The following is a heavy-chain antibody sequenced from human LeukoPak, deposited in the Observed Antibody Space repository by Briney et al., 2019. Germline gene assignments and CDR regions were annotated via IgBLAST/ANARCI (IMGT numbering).Heavy chain of an antibody. CDR2: INHGGST. V-gene: IGHV4-34*01. CDR1: GVSFSGYY. J-gene: IGHJ4*02. D-gene: IGHD6-6*01. Sequence: SETLSLTCAVYGVSFSGYYWSWLRQPPGKGLEWIGEINHGGSTNYNESLKSRIIISVASSKNQFALKLSSVTAGDTAVYYCSRGDSSSFDYWGQESLVTVSS. CDR3: SRGDSSSFDY.